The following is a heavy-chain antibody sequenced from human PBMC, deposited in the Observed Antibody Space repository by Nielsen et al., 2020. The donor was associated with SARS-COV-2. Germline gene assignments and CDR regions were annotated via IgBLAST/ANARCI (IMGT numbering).Heavy chain of an antibody. CDR3: ARTPTSGWNFDY. D-gene: IGHD6-19*01. CDR1: GFTFSSYS. V-gene: IGHV3-48*04. J-gene: IGHJ4*02. CDR2: ISSSGSTI. Sequence: GSLKISCAASGFTFSSYSMNWVRQAPGKGLEWVSYISSSGSTIYYADSVKGRFTISRDNAKNSLYLQMNSLRAEDTAVYYCARTPTSGWNFDYWGQGTLVTVSS.